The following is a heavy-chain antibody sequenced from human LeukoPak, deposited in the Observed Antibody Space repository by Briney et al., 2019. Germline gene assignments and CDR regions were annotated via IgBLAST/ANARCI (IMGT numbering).Heavy chain of an antibody. CDR2: ISWDGGST. CDR1: GFTFDDYA. CDR3: ATMTGPDY. D-gene: IGHD3-9*01. Sequence: PGGSLRLSCAASGFTFDDYAMHWVRQAPGKGLEWVSLISWDGGSTYYADSVKGRFTISRDNSKNSLYLQMNSLRAEDTAVYYCATMTGPDYWGQGTLVTVSS. J-gene: IGHJ4*02. V-gene: IGHV3-43D*03.